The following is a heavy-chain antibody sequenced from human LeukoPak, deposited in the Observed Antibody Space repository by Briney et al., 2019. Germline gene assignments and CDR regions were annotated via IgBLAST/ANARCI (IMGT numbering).Heavy chain of an antibody. Sequence: GGSLRLSCVGSGFTVSDNYMNWVRQTPGKGLEWVSVIYTTEQTYYADSVKGRFTISRNNSKNTVYLQMNGLRVDDTAIYYCVRDPAWGXWYFDLWXRGTLXTVS. D-gene: IGHD1-26*01. V-gene: IGHV3-53*01. CDR2: IYTTEQT. CDR3: VRDPAWGXWYFDL. J-gene: IGHJ2*01. CDR1: GFTVSDNY.